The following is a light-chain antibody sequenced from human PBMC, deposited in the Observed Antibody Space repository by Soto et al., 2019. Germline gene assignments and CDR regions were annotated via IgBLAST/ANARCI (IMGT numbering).Light chain of an antibody. Sequence: DIQMTQSPSTLSASVGDRVTITCRASQSISVWLAWYQQKPGKDPNLLIYEASSLESGVPSRFGGSGSGTEFTLIISSLQPDDFATYDCQQYNSYPWTVGQGTKVDI. J-gene: IGKJ1*01. CDR1: QSISVW. CDR3: QQYNSYPWT. V-gene: IGKV1-5*03. CDR2: EAS.